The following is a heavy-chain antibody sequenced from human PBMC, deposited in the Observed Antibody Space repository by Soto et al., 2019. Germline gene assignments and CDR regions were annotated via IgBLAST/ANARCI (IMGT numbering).Heavy chain of an antibody. CDR3: ARATYYDFWSGSPREAYYMDV. CDR1: GGTFSSYA. CDR2: IIPIFGTA. Sequence: GASVKVSCKASGGTFSSYAISWVRQAPGQGLEWMGGIIPIFGTANYAQKFQGRVTITADESTSTAYMELNSLRAEDTAVYYCARATYYDFWSGSPREAYYMDVWGKGTTVTV. J-gene: IGHJ6*03. V-gene: IGHV1-69*13. D-gene: IGHD3-3*01.